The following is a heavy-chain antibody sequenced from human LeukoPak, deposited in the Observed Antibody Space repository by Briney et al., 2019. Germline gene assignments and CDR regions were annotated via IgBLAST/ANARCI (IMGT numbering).Heavy chain of an antibody. J-gene: IGHJ3*02. CDR3: ARKGSSSHAFDI. CDR1: GFTFSDYY. D-gene: IGHD6-6*01. Sequence: GGSLRLSCAASGFTFSDYYMNWVRQAPGKGLEWVSSISSSSSYIYYADSVKGRFTISRDNAKNSLYLQMNSLRAEDTAVYYCARKGSSSHAFDIWGQGTMVTVSS. CDR2: ISSSSSYI. V-gene: IGHV3-21*01.